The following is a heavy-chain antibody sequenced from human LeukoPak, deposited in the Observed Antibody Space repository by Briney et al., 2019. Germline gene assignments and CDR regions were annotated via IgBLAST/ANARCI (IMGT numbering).Heavy chain of an antibody. Sequence: SETLSLTCTVSGGSIRSYYWSWIRQPAGKGLEWIGRIYSSESTNYNTSLKSRVTMSVDTSKNQFSLKLSSVTAADTAVYYCARDCDSTSCYREWGQGTLVTVSS. CDR2: IYSSEST. J-gene: IGHJ4*02. CDR1: GGSIRSYY. V-gene: IGHV4-4*07. CDR3: ARDCDSTSCYRE. D-gene: IGHD2-2*01.